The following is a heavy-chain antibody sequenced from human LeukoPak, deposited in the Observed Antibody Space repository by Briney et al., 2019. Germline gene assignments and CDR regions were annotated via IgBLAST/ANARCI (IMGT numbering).Heavy chain of an antibody. J-gene: IGHJ4*02. D-gene: IGHD5-12*01. Sequence: GGSLRLSCAASGFTFSSYAMSWVRQAPGEGLEWVSAISGSAGSTYYADSVKGRFTISRDNSKNTLSLQMNSLRVEDTAVYYCAKGKSGYSGHTIFSYWGQGTLVTVSS. CDR3: AKGKSGYSGHTIFSY. CDR2: ISGSAGST. V-gene: IGHV3-23*01. CDR1: GFTFSSYA.